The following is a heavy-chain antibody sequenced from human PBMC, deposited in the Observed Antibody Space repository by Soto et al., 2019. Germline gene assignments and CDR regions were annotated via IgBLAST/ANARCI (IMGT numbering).Heavy chain of an antibody. CDR1: GYTFTSYD. CDR3: ARVVSGQWLVPGYFDY. J-gene: IGHJ4*02. CDR2: MNPNSGNT. V-gene: IGHV1-8*01. Sequence: QVQLVQSGAEVKKPGASVKVSCKASGYTFTSYDINWVRQATGQGLEWMGWMNPNSGNTGYAQKFQGRVTMTRNTSISTAYMELSSLRSEDTAVYYCARVVSGQWLVPGYFDYWGQGTLVTVSS. D-gene: IGHD6-19*01.